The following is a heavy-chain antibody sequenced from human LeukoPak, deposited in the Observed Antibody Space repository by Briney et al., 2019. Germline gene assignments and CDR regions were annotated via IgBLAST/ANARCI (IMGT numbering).Heavy chain of an antibody. Sequence: ASVKVSCKASGYNFTGNYIHWVRQAPGQGLEWMGWINPNSGGTNYAQKFQGRVTMTRDTSISTASMELSRLRSDDTAVYYCARDGKDWIQLWFWFAFDIWGQGTMVTVSS. J-gene: IGHJ3*02. CDR1: GYNFTGNY. D-gene: IGHD5-18*01. CDR3: ARDGKDWIQLWFWFAFDI. V-gene: IGHV1-2*02. CDR2: INPNSGGT.